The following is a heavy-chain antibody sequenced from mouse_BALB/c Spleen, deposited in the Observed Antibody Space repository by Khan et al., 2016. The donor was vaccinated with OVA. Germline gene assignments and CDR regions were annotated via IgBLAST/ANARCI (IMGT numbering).Heavy chain of an antibody. CDR2: ISSGGSYT. V-gene: IGHV5-9-4*01. CDR1: GFTFSSYA. Sequence: EVELVESGGGLVKPGGSLKLSCAASGFTFSSYAMSWVRQSPEKRLEWVAEISSGGSYTYYPDTVTGRFTISRDNAKNTLYLEMSSLRSEDTAIYYCAMLLRRPAWFAYWGQGTLVTVSA. D-gene: IGHD1-1*01. CDR3: AMLLRRPAWFAY. J-gene: IGHJ3*01.